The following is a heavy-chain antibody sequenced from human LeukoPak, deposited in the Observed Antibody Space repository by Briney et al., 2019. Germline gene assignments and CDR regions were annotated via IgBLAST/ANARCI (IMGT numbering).Heavy chain of an antibody. D-gene: IGHD4-17*01. CDR2: ISGYNGNT. V-gene: IGHV1-18*01. CDR1: GYTFTTYG. Sequence: ASVKVSCKASGYTFTTYGITWVRQAPGQGLEWMGWISGYNGNTIYAQKLQGRVTMTTDTSTSTAYMGLRSLRSDDTAVYYCARRPSDYGDYTYYYYYMDVWGKGTTVTVSS. J-gene: IGHJ6*03. CDR3: ARRPSDYGDYTYYYYYMDV.